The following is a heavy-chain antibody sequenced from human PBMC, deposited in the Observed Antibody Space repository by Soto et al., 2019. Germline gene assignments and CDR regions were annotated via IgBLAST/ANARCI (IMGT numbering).Heavy chain of an antibody. J-gene: IGHJ6*02. Sequence: PGGSLRLSCPASGFAFISYWMTWSRQAPGKGLEGVANIKQDGSEKYSVDSVKGRFTISRDNAKNSLYLQMNSLRAEDTAVYYCARGIGYYDFWSGYYYPFYYYYGMDVWGQGTTVTVSS. V-gene: IGHV3-7*01. CDR1: GFAFISYW. CDR3: ARGIGYYDFWSGYYYPFYYYYGMDV. CDR2: IKQDGSEK. D-gene: IGHD3-3*01.